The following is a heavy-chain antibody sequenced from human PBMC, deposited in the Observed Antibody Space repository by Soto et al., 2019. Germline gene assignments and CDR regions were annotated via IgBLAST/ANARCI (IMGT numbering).Heavy chain of an antibody. V-gene: IGHV3-7*05. Sequence: GGSLRLSCAASGFTFSSYWMSWVRQGPGKGPEWVANIKQDGIEIYYVDSVKGRFTISRDNAKSSLYLQMTSLRAEDTAVYHCAKSLSAIPGDSWGQGTLVTVSS. J-gene: IGHJ4*02. D-gene: IGHD2-2*01. CDR2: IKQDGIEI. CDR3: AKSLSAIPGDS. CDR1: GFTFSSYW.